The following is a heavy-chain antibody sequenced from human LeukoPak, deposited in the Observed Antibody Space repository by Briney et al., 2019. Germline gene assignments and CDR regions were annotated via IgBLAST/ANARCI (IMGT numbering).Heavy chain of an antibody. J-gene: IGHJ6*02. CDR2: ISWSSGSI. CDR3: ATYYYYYGMDV. CDR1: GFTFDDYA. Sequence: GGSLRLSCAAPGFTFDDYAMHWVRQAPGKGLEWVSGISWSSGSIGYAESAKGRFTISRDNAKNSLYLQMNSLRVEDTALYYCATYYYYYGMDVWGQGTTVTVSS. V-gene: IGHV3-9*01.